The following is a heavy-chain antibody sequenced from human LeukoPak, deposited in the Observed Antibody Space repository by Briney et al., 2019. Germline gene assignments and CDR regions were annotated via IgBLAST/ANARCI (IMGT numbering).Heavy chain of an antibody. J-gene: IGHJ5*02. V-gene: IGHV3-21*01. D-gene: IGHD4-17*01. CDR1: GFSFSSYS. CDR3: ARDLGYGALDP. Sequence: PGGSLRLSCAASGFSFSSYSMNWVRQAPGKGLEWVSSISSSSSYIYYADSVKGRFTISRDNAENSLYLQMNSPRAEDTAVYYCARDLGYGALDPWGQGTLVTVSS. CDR2: ISSSSSYI.